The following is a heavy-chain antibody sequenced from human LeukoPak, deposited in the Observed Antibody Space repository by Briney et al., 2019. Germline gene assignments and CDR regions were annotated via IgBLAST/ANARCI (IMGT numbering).Heavy chain of an antibody. CDR2: TSGSGGST. CDR1: GFTFSSYA. J-gene: IGHJ4*02. V-gene: IGHV3-23*01. D-gene: IGHD3-10*01. CDR3: ARKGGSGSYYTLDY. Sequence: GGSLRLSCAASGFTFSSYAMSWVRQPPGKGLEWVSATSGSGGSTYYADSVKGRITISRDNSKNTLYLQMNSLRAENTAVYYCARKGGSGSYYTLDYWGQGTLVTVSS.